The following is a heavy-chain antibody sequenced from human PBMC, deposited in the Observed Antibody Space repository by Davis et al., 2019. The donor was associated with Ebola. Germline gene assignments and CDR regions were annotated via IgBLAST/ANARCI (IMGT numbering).Heavy chain of an antibody. Sequence: SESLSLTCTVSAGSISSYYWRWIRQPPGKGLEWIGYIYYSGSTNYNPSLKSRVTISVDTSKNQFSLKLSSVTAADTAVYYCARAVSSSWQDYGMDVWGQGTTVTVSS. CDR1: AGSISSYY. V-gene: IGHV4-59*01. J-gene: IGHJ6*02. CDR2: IYYSGST. D-gene: IGHD6-13*01. CDR3: ARAVSSSWQDYGMDV.